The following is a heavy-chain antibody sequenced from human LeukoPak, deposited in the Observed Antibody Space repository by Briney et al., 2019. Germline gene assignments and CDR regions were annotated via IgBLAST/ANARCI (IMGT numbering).Heavy chain of an antibody. D-gene: IGHD1-26*01. V-gene: IGHV4-59*01. Sequence: SGTLSLTCTVSGGSISSYYWSWIRQPPGKGLEWVWYIYYSGSTNYNPSLKSRVTISVDTSKTKFSLKLSSVTAADTAVYYCARQWSGSYSYAFDIWGQGTMVTVSS. CDR3: ARQWSGSYSYAFDI. J-gene: IGHJ3*02. CDR1: GGSISSYY. CDR2: IYYSGST.